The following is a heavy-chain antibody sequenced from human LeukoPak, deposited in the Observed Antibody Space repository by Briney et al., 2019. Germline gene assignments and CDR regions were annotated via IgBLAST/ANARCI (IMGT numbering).Heavy chain of an antibody. CDR3: ARDPRFCRGTTCHVPDAFDI. D-gene: IGHD2-2*01. CDR1: GYTFTSYD. Sequence: ASVKVSCKASGYTFTSYDISWVRQAPGQGLEWMGWISTNNGNIKYTQKLQGRVTMTTDTFTSTAYMELRSLRSDDTAVYYCARDPRFCRGTTCHVPDAFDIWGQGTMVTVSS. V-gene: IGHV1-18*01. CDR2: ISTNNGNI. J-gene: IGHJ3*02.